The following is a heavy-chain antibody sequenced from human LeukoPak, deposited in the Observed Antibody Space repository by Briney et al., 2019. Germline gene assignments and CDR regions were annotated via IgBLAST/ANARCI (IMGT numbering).Heavy chain of an antibody. CDR3: AKWDMTTVTD. V-gene: IGHV3-23*01. Sequence: GGSLRLSCAASEFTFSSYAMSWVRQAPGKGLEWFSAITDSGGDTYHADSVKGRFTISRDNSKNTLYLQMNSLRAEDTAVYYCAKWDMTTVTDWGQGTLVTVSS. D-gene: IGHD4-17*01. J-gene: IGHJ4*02. CDR2: ITDSGGDT. CDR1: EFTFSSYA.